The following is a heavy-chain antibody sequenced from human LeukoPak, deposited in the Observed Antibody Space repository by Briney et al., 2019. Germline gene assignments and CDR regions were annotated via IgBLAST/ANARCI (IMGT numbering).Heavy chain of an antibody. D-gene: IGHD2-15*01. CDR3: AKNGDRGAYCSGGTCYPYYYYYMDV. CDR1: GFTFSSYA. V-gene: IGHV3-23*01. CDR2: ISGSGGST. J-gene: IGHJ6*03. Sequence: PGGSLRLSCAASGFTFSSYAMSWVRQAPEKGLEWVSAISGSGGSTYYADSVRGRFTISRDNSRNTLYLQMNSLRAEDTAIYYCAKNGDRGAYCSGGTCYPYYYYYMDVWGKGTTVTISS.